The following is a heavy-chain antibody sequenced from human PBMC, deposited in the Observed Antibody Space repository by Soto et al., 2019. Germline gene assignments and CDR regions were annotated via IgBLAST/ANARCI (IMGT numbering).Heavy chain of an antibody. CDR1: GFTFSSYA. Sequence: HPGGSLRLSCAASGFTFSSYAMGWVRQAPGKGLEWVSAISGSGGSTYYADSVKGRFTISRDNSKNTLYLQMNSLRAEDTAVYYCAKGSSDSSAHMDIWGQGNTVTVSS. V-gene: IGHV3-23*01. CDR3: AKGSSDSSAHMDI. CDR2: ISGSGGST. D-gene: IGHD3-10*01. J-gene: IGHJ6*02.